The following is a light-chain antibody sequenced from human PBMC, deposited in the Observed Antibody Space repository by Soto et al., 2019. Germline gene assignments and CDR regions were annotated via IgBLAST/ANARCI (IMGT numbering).Light chain of an antibody. CDR2: EVS. Sequence: QSALTQPASVSGSPGQSITISCTGTSSDVGGYNYVSWYQHHPGKAPKLMIYEVSHRPSGVSNRFSASKSGNTASLTISGLQADDEADYYCGSYTRSSTLVFGTGTKLTVL. J-gene: IGLJ1*01. V-gene: IGLV2-14*01. CDR1: SSDVGGYNY. CDR3: GSYTRSSTLV.